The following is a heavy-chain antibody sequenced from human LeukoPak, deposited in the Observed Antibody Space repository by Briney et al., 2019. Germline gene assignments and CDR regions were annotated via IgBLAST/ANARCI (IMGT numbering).Heavy chain of an antibody. CDR3: ARPGECTSTSCYYYYYYGMDV. J-gene: IGHJ6*02. D-gene: IGHD2-2*01. Sequence: GGSLILSCAASGFTFSNYNMNWVRQAPGKGLDWVSSISSSSIDIYYADSVKGRFTISRNNAKNSLYLQMNSLRVEDTAVYYCARPGECTSTSCYYYYYYGMDVWGQGTTVTVSS. CDR2: ISSSSIDI. V-gene: IGHV3-21*01. CDR1: GFTFSNYN.